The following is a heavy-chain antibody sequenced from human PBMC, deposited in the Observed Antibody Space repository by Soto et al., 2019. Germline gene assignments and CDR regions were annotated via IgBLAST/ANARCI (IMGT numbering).Heavy chain of an antibody. V-gene: IGHV1-8*01. D-gene: IGHD3-3*01. CDR2: MNPNSGNT. Sequence: PSGKVSCKASGYTFPGYDITWVRQATGQGLEWMAWMNPNSGNTGYAQKFQGRVTMTRNTSISTAYMELSSLRSDDTAVYYCARVGMKDTIFGVVKQLYGGWFDPWGQGTLVTVSS. CDR1: GYTFPGYD. J-gene: IGHJ5*02. CDR3: ARVGMKDTIFGVVKQLYGGWFDP.